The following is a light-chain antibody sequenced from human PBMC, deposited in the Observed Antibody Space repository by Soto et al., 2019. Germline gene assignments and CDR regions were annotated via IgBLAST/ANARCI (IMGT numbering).Light chain of an antibody. Sequence: EIVLTQSPGTLSLSPGERATLSCRASQSVSSSYLAWYQQKPGQAPRLLIYGASSRATGIPDRFSGSGSGTDFTLTISRLEHADFAVYYCQQYDSSPLTFGGGTKVEIK. CDR3: QQYDSSPLT. CDR2: GAS. J-gene: IGKJ4*01. CDR1: QSVSSSY. V-gene: IGKV3-20*01.